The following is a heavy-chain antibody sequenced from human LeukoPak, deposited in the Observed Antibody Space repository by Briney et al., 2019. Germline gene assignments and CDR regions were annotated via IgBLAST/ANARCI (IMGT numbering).Heavy chain of an antibody. Sequence: GESLKISCKGSGYSFTSYWIGWVRQMPGKGLEWMGIIYPGDSDTRYSPSFQGQVTISADKSISTAYLQWSRLKASDTAMYYCARHEPFSYYYGSGSPTPGFDPWGQGTLVTVSS. CDR3: ARHEPFSYYYGSGSPTPGFDP. V-gene: IGHV5-51*01. CDR2: IYPGDSDT. D-gene: IGHD3-10*01. CDR1: GYSFTSYW. J-gene: IGHJ5*02.